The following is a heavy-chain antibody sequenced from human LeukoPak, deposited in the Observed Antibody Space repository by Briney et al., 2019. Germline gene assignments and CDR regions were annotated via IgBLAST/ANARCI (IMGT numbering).Heavy chain of an antibody. CDR1: GGSISSHY. Sequence: PSETLSLTCTVSGGSISSHYWSWIRQPPGKGLEWIGYIYYSGSTNYNPSLKSRVTISVDTSKNQFSLKLSSVTAADTAVYYCARGVSYSNYYFDYWGQGTLVTVSS. J-gene: IGHJ4*02. D-gene: IGHD4-11*01. V-gene: IGHV4-59*11. CDR3: ARGVSYSNYYFDY. CDR2: IYYSGST.